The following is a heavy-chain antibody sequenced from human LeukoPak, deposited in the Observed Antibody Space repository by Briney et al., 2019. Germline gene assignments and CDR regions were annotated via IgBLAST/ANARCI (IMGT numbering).Heavy chain of an antibody. CDR3: ASTVVNNWFDP. V-gene: IGHV4-31*03. CDR2: IHYSGST. CDR1: GXSISSGGYY. D-gene: IGHD3-22*01. Sequence: SQTLSLTCIVSGXSISSGGYYWSWIRQHPGMGLEWIGYIHYSGSTYYNSSLKSRVTIPVDTSKSQFSLKLSAVTAADTAVYYCASTVVNNWFDPWGQGTLVTVSS. J-gene: IGHJ5*02.